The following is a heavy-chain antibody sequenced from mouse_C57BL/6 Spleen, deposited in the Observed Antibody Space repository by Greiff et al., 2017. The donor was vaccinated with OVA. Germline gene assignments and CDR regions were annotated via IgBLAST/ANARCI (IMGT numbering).Heavy chain of an antibody. CDR2: INPGSGGT. CDR3: ARWTTTVVADY. Sequence: QVQLQQSGAELVRPGTSVKVSCKASGYAFTNYLIEWVKQRPGQGLEWIGVINPGSGGTNYNEKFKGKATLTADKSSSTAYLQLSSLTSEDSAVYFCARWTTTVVADYWGQGTTLTVSS. V-gene: IGHV1-54*01. J-gene: IGHJ2*01. CDR1: GYAFTNYL. D-gene: IGHD1-1*01.